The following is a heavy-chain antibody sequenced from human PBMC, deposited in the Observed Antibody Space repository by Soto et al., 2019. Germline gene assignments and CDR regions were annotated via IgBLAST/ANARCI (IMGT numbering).Heavy chain of an antibody. Sequence: QVQLQQWGAGLLKPSETLSLSCAVYGASFSGYYWNWIRQSPGKGLEWIGEINQSGSTNYSPSLKTRVTVSVDTSTNQISLRLSSVTAADTAVYYCARRFSGTGRYFDYWGQGTLVTVSS. D-gene: IGHD1-1*01. CDR3: ARRFSGTGRYFDY. CDR1: GASFSGYY. V-gene: IGHV4-34*02. J-gene: IGHJ4*02. CDR2: INQSGST.